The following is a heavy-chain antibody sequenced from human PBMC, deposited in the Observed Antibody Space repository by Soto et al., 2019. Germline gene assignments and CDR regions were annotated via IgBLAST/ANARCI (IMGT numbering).Heavy chain of an antibody. CDR1: AGTFSTYG. CDR2: IIPVFVTS. CDR3: ARDFKGYGHPY. V-gene: IGHV1-69*13. D-gene: IGHD5-18*01. Sequence: SVKVSCKASAGTFSTYGFSWVRQAPGQGLEWMGGIIPVFVTSHCAQKFQGRVTITADEITNTVYMELSSLRAEDTAVYYCARDFKGYGHPYWGQGTLVTVSS. J-gene: IGHJ4*02.